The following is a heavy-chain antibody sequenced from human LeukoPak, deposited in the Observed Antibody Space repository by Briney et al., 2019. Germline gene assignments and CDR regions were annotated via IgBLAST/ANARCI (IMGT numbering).Heavy chain of an antibody. D-gene: IGHD1-26*01. J-gene: IGHJ5*02. CDR2: TFYTGST. CDR1: GGSMTSGNYY. Sequence: PSETLSLTCTVSGGSMTSGNYYWTSIRQRRGRGLERIVHTFYTGSTYYNPSLKNRLSISVDTSKNQFSLNLTSVTAADTAVYFCARAVSMQIWWETVFDPWGQGTQVTVSS. V-gene: IGHV4-31*03. CDR3: ARAVSMQIWWETVFDP.